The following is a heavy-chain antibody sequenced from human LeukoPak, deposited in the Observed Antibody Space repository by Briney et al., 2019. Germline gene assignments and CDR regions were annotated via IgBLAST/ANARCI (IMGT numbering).Heavy chain of an antibody. V-gene: IGHV3-30-3*01. CDR3: ARVPYGSGTYTDY. Sequence: RGGSVRLSCAASGFTFSTYAMHWARQAPGKGLEWVAVITYDGGDKYYADSVKGRFTISRDNSKNTVYLQMNSLRAEDTAVYYCARVPYGSGTYTDYWGRGTLVTVSS. D-gene: IGHD3-10*01. CDR1: GFTFSTYA. J-gene: IGHJ4*02. CDR2: ITYDGGDK.